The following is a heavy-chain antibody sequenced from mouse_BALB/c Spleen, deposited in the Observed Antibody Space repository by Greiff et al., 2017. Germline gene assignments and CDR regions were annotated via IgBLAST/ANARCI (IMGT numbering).Heavy chain of an antibody. CDR1: GFNIKDYY. Sequence: VQLKESGAELVRPGALVKLSCKASGFNIKDYYMHWVKQRPEQGLEWIGWIDPENGNTIYDPKFQGKASITADTSSNTAYLQLSSLTSEDTAVYYCARKYGYWYFDVWGAGTTVTVSS. D-gene: IGHD2-10*02. V-gene: IGHV14-1*02. J-gene: IGHJ1*01. CDR3: ARKYGYWYFDV. CDR2: IDPENGNT.